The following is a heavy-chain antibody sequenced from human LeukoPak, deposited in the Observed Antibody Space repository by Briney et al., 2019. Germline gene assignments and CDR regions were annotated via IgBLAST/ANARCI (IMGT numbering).Heavy chain of an antibody. J-gene: IGHJ6*03. Sequence: PSETLSLTCTVSGGSISRYYWSWIRQPPGKGLEWIGYIYYRGSTNYNPSLKSRVTISVDTSKNQFSLKLSSVTAADTAVYYCARHGIAVAGRNSYYYYMDVWGKGTTVTVSS. D-gene: IGHD6-19*01. CDR3: ARHGIAVAGRNSYYYYMDV. CDR2: IYYRGST. V-gene: IGHV4-59*08. CDR1: GGSISRYY.